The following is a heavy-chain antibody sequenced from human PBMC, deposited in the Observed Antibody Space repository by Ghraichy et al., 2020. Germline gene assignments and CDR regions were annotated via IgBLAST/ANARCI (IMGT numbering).Heavy chain of an antibody. J-gene: IGHJ5*02. D-gene: IGHD2-21*01. CDR3: ARDPYCGRVRCRTETWFDP. Sequence: GGSLRLSCTASGFIFTNYWMHWVRQAPGKGLVWVSSINTDGSITDYADSVKGRFTISRDNAKNTLYLQMSSLGGEDTAVYYCARDPYCGRVRCRTETWFDPWGQGTLVTVSS. CDR1: GFIFTNYW. V-gene: IGHV3-74*01. CDR2: INTDGSIT.